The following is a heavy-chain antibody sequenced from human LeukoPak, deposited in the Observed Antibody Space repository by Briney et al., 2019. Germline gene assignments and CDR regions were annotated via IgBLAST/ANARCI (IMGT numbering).Heavy chain of an antibody. CDR1: GYTFTGQY. CDR2: INPEGGAT. V-gene: IGHV1-2*02. Sequence: ASVKVSCKTSGYTFTGQYIHRIRQAPGQGLEWMGWINPEGGATNYAQKFRGRVTMTRDTSISTAFMELNRLNSDDTAVYFCTREHDYSNYVLAYWGQGTLVTVSS. J-gene: IGHJ4*02. CDR3: TREHDYSNYVLAY. D-gene: IGHD4-11*01.